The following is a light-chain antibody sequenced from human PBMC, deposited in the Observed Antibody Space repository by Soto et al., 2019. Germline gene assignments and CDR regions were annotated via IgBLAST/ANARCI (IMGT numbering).Light chain of an antibody. CDR3: SSYTSSSAYV. CDR1: SSDVGGYNY. J-gene: IGLJ1*01. V-gene: IGLV2-14*01. CDR2: DVS. Sequence: QSVLTQPASVSGSPGQSITISCTGTSSDVGGYNYVSWYQQHPGKAPKLMIYDVSNRPSGVYNRFSGSKSGNTASLTISGLQAEDEGDYYCSSYTSSSAYVFGSGTKLTVL.